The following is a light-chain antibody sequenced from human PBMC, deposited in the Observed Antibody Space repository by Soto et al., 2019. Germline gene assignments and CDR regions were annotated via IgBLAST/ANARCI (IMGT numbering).Light chain of an antibody. CDR1: SSDVGGYNY. Sequence: QSVLTQPASVSGSPGQSITISCTGTSSDVGGYNYVSWHQHHPGKAPKLMIYDVTNRPSGVSNRFSGSKSGNTASLTISGLQAEDEADYYCSSYTSSNTVVFGGGTKLTVL. J-gene: IGLJ2*01. CDR3: SSYTSSNTVV. V-gene: IGLV2-14*03. CDR2: DVT.